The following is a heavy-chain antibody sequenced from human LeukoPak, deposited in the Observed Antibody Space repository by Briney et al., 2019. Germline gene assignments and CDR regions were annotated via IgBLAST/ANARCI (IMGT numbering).Heavy chain of an antibody. CDR1: GGSISSGGYY. Sequence: SQTLSLTCTGSGGSISSGGYYWSWIRQHPGKGLKWIGYIYYSGSTYYNPSLKSRVTISVDTSKNQFSLKLSSVTAADTAVYYCASEVIVATIWGNWFDPWGQGTLVTVSS. D-gene: IGHD5-12*01. J-gene: IGHJ5*02. CDR3: ASEVIVATIWGNWFDP. CDR2: IYYSGST. V-gene: IGHV4-31*03.